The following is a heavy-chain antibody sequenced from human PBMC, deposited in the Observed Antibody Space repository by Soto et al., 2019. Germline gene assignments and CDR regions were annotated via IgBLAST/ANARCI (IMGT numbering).Heavy chain of an antibody. CDR3: ARDPFDIVVVVDGVGGPVDY. D-gene: IGHD2-15*01. J-gene: IGHJ4*02. V-gene: IGHV3-33*01. CDR1: GFTFSRYG. Sequence: PGGSLRLSCAASGFTFSRYGMHWVRQAPGKGLEWVAVIWYDGSNKYYADSVKGRFTISRDNSKNTLYLQMNSLRAEDTAVYYCARDPFDIVVVVDGVGGPVDYWGQGTLVTVSS. CDR2: IWYDGSNK.